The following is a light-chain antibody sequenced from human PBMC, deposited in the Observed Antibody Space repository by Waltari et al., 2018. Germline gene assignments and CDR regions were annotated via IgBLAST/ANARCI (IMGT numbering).Light chain of an antibody. CDR2: DVN. CDR1: SDDVGLFDF. J-gene: IGLJ2*01. V-gene: IGLV2-14*03. Sequence: QSALTQPASVSGSPGQSIPISCTGTSDDVGLFDFVAWFQQQSGEAPKLIIHDVNRRPSGIADRFPGSKSGNTASLTISRLQPEDEGHYYCNSYTNNAALVFGGGTKLTLL. CDR3: NSYTNNAALV.